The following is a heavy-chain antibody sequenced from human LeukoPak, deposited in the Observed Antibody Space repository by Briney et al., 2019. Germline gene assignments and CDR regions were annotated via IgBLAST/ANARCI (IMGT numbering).Heavy chain of an antibody. V-gene: IGHV4-4*09. D-gene: IGHD1/OR15-1a*01. CDR1: GGSISSYY. J-gene: IGHJ4*02. CDR2: IYISGST. Sequence: LQTLSLTSTVSGGSISSYYWSWIWQPPRKGLEWIGYIYISGSTNYNPSLESRVTISVDTSKNQFSLKLSSVTAADTAVYYCARYSGTGVDYGGQGTLVTVSS. CDR3: ARYSGTGVDY.